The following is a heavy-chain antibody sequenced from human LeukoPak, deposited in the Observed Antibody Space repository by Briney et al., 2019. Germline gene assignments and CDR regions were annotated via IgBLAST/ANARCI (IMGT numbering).Heavy chain of an antibody. J-gene: IGHJ4*02. CDR2: IYYSGST. D-gene: IGHD2-21*02. V-gene: IGHV4-31*03. Sequence: KPSQTLSLTCTVSGGSISSGGYYWSWIRQHPGKGLEWIGYIYYSGSTYYNPSLKSRVTISVDTPKNQFSLKLSSVTAADTAVYYCARAGMGDCSFDYWGQGTLVTVSS. CDR1: GGSISSGGYY. CDR3: ARAGMGDCSFDY.